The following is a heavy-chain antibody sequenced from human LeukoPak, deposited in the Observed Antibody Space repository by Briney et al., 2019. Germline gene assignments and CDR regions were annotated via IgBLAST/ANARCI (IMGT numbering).Heavy chain of an antibody. V-gene: IGHV4-39*01. CDR1: GGSISSYY. D-gene: IGHD3-22*01. CDR2: ISYSGRT. J-gene: IGHJ4*02. Sequence: SETLSLTCTVSGGSISSYYWSWIRQPPGKGLEWIGTISYSGRTFYNPSLRSRVTISVDTSKIQFSLRLSSVTAADTALYYCARHKYYYDSSGYHYPYCDHWGQGTLVTVSS. CDR3: ARHKYYYDSSGYHYPYCDH.